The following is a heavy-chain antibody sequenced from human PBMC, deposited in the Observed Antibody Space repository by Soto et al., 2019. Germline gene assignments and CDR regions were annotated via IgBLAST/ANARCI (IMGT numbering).Heavy chain of an antibody. CDR1: GGSFSGYY. Sequence: SETLSLTCAVYGGSFSGYYWSWIRQPPGKGLEWIGEINHSGSTNYNSSLKSRVTISVDTSKNQFSLKLSSVTAADTAVYYCARGLPRSLDIVVVPAAHPIARGNWFDPWGQGTLVTVSS. J-gene: IGHJ5*02. CDR3: ARGLPRSLDIVVVPAAHPIARGNWFDP. CDR2: INHSGST. D-gene: IGHD2-2*01. V-gene: IGHV4-34*01.